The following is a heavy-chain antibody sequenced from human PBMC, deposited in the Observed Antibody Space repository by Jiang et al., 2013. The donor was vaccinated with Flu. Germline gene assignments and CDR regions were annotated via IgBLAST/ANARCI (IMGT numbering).Heavy chain of an antibody. D-gene: IGHD5-24*01. CDR1: GYSLTSYG. CDR2: INTNTGNP. V-gene: IGHV7-4-1*02. CDR3: ARDLREMETRDYYYYGMDV. J-gene: IGHJ6*02. Sequence: SELKRPGAAVKVSCKASGYSLTSYGMNWVRQAPGQGLEWMGYINTNTGNPTFAQGFTGRFVFSMDTSVNTAYLEISRLKAGDTAVYYCARDLREMETRDYYYYGMDVWGQGTTVTVSS.